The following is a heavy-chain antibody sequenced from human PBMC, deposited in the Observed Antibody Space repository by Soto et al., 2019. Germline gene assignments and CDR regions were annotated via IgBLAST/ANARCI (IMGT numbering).Heavy chain of an antibody. CDR1: GFSFITYP. CDR3: ARGRGEFDY. V-gene: IGHV3-30-3*01. J-gene: IGHJ4*02. D-gene: IGHD3-16*01. Sequence: GGSLRLSCGASGFSFITYPIHWVRQAPGKGLEWVAVISYDGIHTYYADSVKGRFTISRDNSKNTLYLQMNSLRLDDTAVYYCARGRGEFDYWGLGTLVTVSS. CDR2: ISYDGIHT.